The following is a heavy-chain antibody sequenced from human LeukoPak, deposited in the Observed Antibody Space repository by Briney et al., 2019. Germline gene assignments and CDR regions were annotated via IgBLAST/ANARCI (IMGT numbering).Heavy chain of an antibody. CDR2: LYASGTT. J-gene: IGHJ4*02. CDR3: ASLVIRFKNVRSYYFDY. Sequence: PSETLSLTCTVSGGSIGSYYWSWIRQPAGKGLEWIGRLYASGTTYYTPSLKSRVTISVDTSKNQFSLKLSSVTAADTAVYYCASLVIRFKNVRSYYFDYWGQGTLVTVSS. D-gene: IGHD2/OR15-2a*01. CDR1: GGSIGSYY. V-gene: IGHV4-4*07.